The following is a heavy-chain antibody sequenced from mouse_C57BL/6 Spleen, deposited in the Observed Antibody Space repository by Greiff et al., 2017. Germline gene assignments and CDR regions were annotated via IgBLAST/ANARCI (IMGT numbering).Heavy chain of an antibody. Sequence: VQLQQSGPELVKPGASVKISCKASGYAFSSSWMNWVKQRPGKGLEWIGRIYPGDGDTNYNGKFKGKATLTAEKSSSTAYMQLSSLTSEDSAVYFCAIRSLLDYWGQGTTLTVSS. CDR2: IYPGDGDT. V-gene: IGHV1-82*01. D-gene: IGHD2-10*01. CDR3: AIRSLLDY. CDR1: GYAFSSSW. J-gene: IGHJ2*01.